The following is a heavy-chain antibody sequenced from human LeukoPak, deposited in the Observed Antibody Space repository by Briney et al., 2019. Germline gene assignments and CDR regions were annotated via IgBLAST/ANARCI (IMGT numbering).Heavy chain of an antibody. CDR2: INSDGSIT. Sequence: RSGGSLRLSCAASGLTFSSYWMHWVRQAPGKGLVWVSRINSDGSITNYADSVKGRFTISRDNAKNTLYLQMNSLRAEDTAVYYCCGISAQKWFDSWGQGTLVTVSS. V-gene: IGHV3-74*01. CDR1: GLTFSSYW. D-gene: IGHD6-25*01. CDR3: CGISAQKWFDS. J-gene: IGHJ5*01.